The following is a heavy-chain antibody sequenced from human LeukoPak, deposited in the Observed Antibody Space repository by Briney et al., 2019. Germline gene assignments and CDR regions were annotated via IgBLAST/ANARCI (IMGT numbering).Heavy chain of an antibody. CDR2: INHSGGT. V-gene: IGHV4-34*01. J-gene: IGHJ4*02. CDR1: GGSFSGYY. CDR3: ARSPLVPATAIPGDVY. Sequence: SETLSLTCAVYGGSFSGYYWSWIRQPPGKGLEWIGEINHSGGTNYNPSLKSRVTISVDTSKNQFSLKLSSVTAADTAVYYCARSPLVPATAIPGDVYWGQGTLVTVSS. D-gene: IGHD2-2*02.